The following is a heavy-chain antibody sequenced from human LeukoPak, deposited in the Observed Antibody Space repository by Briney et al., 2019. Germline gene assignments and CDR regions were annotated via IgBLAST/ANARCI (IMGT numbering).Heavy chain of an antibody. CDR2: MNPNSGNT. CDR1: GYTFTSYD. V-gene: IGHV1-8*01. CDR3: ARPGMAVAGSDNWFDP. Sequence: ASVKVSCKASGYTFTSYDINWVRQATGQGLEWMGWMNPNSGNTGYAQKFQGRVTMTRNTSISTAYMELSSLRSEDTAVYYCARPGMAVAGSDNWFDPWGQGTLVTVSS. D-gene: IGHD6-19*01. J-gene: IGHJ5*02.